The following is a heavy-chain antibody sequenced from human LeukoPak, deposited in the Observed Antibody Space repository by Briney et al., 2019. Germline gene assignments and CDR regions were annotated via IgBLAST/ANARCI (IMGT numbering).Heavy chain of an antibody. CDR2: IYTSGST. Sequence: SQTLSLTCAVSGDSISSGDYSWTWIRQPPGKGLEWIGRIYTSGSTNYNPSLKSRVTMSVDTSKNQFSLKLSSVTAADTAVYYCARGPRGPAAIGEVAFDIWGQGTMVTVSS. J-gene: IGHJ3*02. CDR3: ARGPRGPAAIGEVAFDI. CDR1: GDSISSGDYS. D-gene: IGHD2-2*01. V-gene: IGHV4-61*02.